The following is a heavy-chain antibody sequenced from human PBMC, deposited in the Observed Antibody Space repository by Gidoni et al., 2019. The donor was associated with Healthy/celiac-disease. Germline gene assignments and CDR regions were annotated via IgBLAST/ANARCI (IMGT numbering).Heavy chain of an antibody. Sequence: EVQLLESGGGLVQPGGSLRLSCAASGFTFSSYAMSWVRQAPGKGLEWVSAISGSGGSTYYADSVKGRFTISRDNSKNTLYLQMNSLRAEDTAVYYCAKSLFMVRGVNYPAAFDIWGQGTMVTVSS. CDR1: GFTFSSYA. CDR2: ISGSGGST. J-gene: IGHJ3*02. D-gene: IGHD3-10*01. CDR3: AKSLFMVRGVNYPAAFDI. V-gene: IGHV3-23*01.